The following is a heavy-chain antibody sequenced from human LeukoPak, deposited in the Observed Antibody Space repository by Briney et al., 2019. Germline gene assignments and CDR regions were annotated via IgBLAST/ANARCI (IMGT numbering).Heavy chain of an antibody. CDR2: ISYDGSNK. V-gene: IGHV3-30*03. CDR3: GLGYCTGATCHPYS. Sequence: GGSLRLSCAASGFTFSNYAMHWVRQAPGKGLEWVAVISYDGSNKYYADSVKGRFTLSRDNSKNTLYLQMNSPRAEDTAVYYCGLGYCTGATCHPYSWGQGTLVTVSS. D-gene: IGHD2-8*02. CDR1: GFTFSNYA. J-gene: IGHJ4*02.